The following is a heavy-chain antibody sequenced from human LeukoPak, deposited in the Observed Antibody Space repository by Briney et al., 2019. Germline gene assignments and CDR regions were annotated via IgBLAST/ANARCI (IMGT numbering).Heavy chain of an antibody. Sequence: GGSLRLSWAASGFAFSSHFMRWVRQAPGKGLEWVTSVPYDGSNQYYADSVKGRFTVSKDNSKNTLFLQVNSLRTEDTAVYYCARGPTYQHSSGHDFDYWGQGTLVTVSS. J-gene: IGHJ4*02. CDR2: VPYDGSNQ. CDR3: ARGPTYQHSSGHDFDY. CDR1: GFAFSSHF. V-gene: IGHV3-30*02. D-gene: IGHD6-19*01.